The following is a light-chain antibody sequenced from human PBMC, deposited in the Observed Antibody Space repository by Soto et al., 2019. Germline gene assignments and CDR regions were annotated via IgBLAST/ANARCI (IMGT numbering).Light chain of an antibody. J-gene: IGKJ2*01. Sequence: EIVMTQSPATLSVSPGERATLSCRASQSISTELAWYQQKPGQPPRLLIYSASTRATGVPARFTGSGSGSECTLAISVLQSEDFAVYYCQQGHNWPLTFGQGTRLEI. V-gene: IGKV3-15*01. CDR1: QSISTE. CDR3: QQGHNWPLT. CDR2: SAS.